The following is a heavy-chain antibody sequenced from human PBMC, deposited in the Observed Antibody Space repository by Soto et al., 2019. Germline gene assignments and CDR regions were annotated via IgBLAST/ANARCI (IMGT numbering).Heavy chain of an antibody. Sequence: QPGGSLRLSCAASGFTFNTFGMHWVRQAPGKGLEWVAVIWYDGSNKYYADSVKGRFTISRDNSKNTLYLQMDSLRVEDTAVYYCARDPDDYVWGSYVLYWGQGTLVTVSS. V-gene: IGHV3-33*01. CDR1: GFTFNTFG. D-gene: IGHD3-16*01. CDR2: IWYDGSNK. J-gene: IGHJ4*02. CDR3: ARDPDDYVWGSYVLY.